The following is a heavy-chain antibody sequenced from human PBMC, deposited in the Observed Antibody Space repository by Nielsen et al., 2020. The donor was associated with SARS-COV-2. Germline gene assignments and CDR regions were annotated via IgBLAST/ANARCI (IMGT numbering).Heavy chain of an antibody. D-gene: IGHD1-7*01. Sequence: GESLKISCAASGFTFSNAWMSWVRQAPGKGLEWVGRIKSKTDGGTTDYAAPVKGRFTISRDDSKNTLYLQMNSLKTEDTAVYYCTTDPPRNYLLIPYYYYMDVWGKGTTVTVSS. CDR3: TTDPPRNYLLIPYYYYMDV. V-gene: IGHV3-15*01. CDR2: IKSKTDGGTT. J-gene: IGHJ6*03. CDR1: GFTFSNAW.